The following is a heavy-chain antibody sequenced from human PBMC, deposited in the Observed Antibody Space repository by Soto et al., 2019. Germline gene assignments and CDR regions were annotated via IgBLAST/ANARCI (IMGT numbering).Heavy chain of an antibody. V-gene: IGHV3-23*01. CDR3: AKDRGGSSPGDPDAFDI. CDR2: ISGSGGST. D-gene: IGHD6-6*01. CDR1: GFTFSSYA. Sequence: EVQLLESGGGLVQPGGSLRLSCAACGFTFSSYAMSWVRQAPGKGLEWVSAISGSGGSTYYADSVKGRFTISRDNSKNTLYLQMNSLRAEDTAVYYCAKDRGGSSPGDPDAFDIWGQGTMVTVSS. J-gene: IGHJ3*02.